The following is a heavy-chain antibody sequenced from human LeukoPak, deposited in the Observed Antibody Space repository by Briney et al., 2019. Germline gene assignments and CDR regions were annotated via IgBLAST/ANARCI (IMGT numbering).Heavy chain of an antibody. CDR3: AREQAAGTIDY. CDR2: ISPGSNTI. D-gene: IGHD6-13*01. J-gene: IGHJ4*02. Sequence: GGSLRLSCAASGFSFNTYSMNWLRQAPGKGLEWVSYISPGSNTIYYADSVKGRFTISRDNAKNSLYLQMNSLRAEDTAIYYCAREQAAGTIDYWGQGTLVTVSS. V-gene: IGHV3-48*04. CDR1: GFSFNTYS.